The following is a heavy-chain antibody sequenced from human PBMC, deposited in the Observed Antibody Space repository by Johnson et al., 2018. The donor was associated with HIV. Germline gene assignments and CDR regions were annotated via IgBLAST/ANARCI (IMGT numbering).Heavy chain of an antibody. Sequence: QVQLVESGGGVVQPGRSLGLSCAASGFTFSRYAMHWVRQAPGKGLEWVAVISYHGSNKYYADSVKGRFTISRDNSKNTLYLQMNSLRTEDTAVYYCARERYGSQAIDAFDIWGQGTMVTVSS. D-gene: IGHD2-15*01. V-gene: IGHV3-30-3*01. CDR2: ISYHGSNK. J-gene: IGHJ3*02. CDR1: GFTFSRYA. CDR3: ARERYGSQAIDAFDI.